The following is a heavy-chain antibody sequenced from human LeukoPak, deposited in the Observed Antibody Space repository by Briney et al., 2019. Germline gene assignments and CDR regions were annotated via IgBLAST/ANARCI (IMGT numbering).Heavy chain of an antibody. V-gene: IGHV3-30*04. D-gene: IGHD1-1*01. J-gene: IGHJ4*02. CDR2: MSSDGSNK. CDR3: ARGEPGTTMGVDF. Sequence: GGSLRLSCAASGFTFSSSTMHWVRQAPGKGLEWVAIMSSDGSNKYYGGSVKGRFTVSRDTSKNTVYLQMNSLRAEDTAVYYCARGEPGTTMGVDFWGQGTLVTVSS. CDR1: GFTFSSST.